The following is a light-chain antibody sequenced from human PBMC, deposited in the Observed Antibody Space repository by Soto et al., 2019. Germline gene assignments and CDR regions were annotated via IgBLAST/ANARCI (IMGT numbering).Light chain of an antibody. Sequence: ETVLTQSPATLSLSPGERATLSCRASQSVNSYLAWYQQKPGQAPRLLIYDTFNRATDIPARFSGSGSGTDFTLTISSLEPEDFAVYYCQHRSNWPPAFGGGTKVEIK. CDR2: DTF. CDR1: QSVNSY. V-gene: IGKV3-11*01. J-gene: IGKJ4*01. CDR3: QHRSNWPPA.